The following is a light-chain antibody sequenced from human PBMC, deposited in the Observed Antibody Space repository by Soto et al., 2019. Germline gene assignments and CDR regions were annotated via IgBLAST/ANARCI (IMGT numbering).Light chain of an antibody. CDR3: QQFSSYPLT. J-gene: IGKJ4*01. CDR1: QSVSSNY. V-gene: IGKV3-20*01. CDR2: GAS. Sequence: DIVLTQSPGTLSLSPGERGTLSCRASQSVSSNYLAWYQQKPGQAPRLLIYGASSRATGIPNRFSGSGSGTDFTLTISRLEPEDFAVYYCQQFSSYPLTFGGGTKVDIK.